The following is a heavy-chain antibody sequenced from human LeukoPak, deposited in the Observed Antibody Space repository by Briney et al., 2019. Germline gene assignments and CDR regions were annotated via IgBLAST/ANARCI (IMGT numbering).Heavy chain of an antibody. D-gene: IGHD2-2*01. CDR2: IIPIFGTA. J-gene: IGHJ6*03. CDR3: ARDKGYCSSTSCRQYYYYYMDV. Sequence: GASVKVSCKASGYTFTSYGISWVRQAPGQGLEWMGGIIPIFGTANYAQKFQGRVTITADESTSTAYMELSSLRSEDTAVYYCARDKGYCSSTSCRQYYYYYMDVWGKGTTVTVSS. V-gene: IGHV1-69*13. CDR1: GYTFTSYG.